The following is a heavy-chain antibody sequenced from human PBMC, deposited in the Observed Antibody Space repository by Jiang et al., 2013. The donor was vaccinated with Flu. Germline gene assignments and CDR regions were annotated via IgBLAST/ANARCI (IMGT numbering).Heavy chain of an antibody. CDR2: FYDGGLT. D-gene: IGHD3-16*01. CDR1: GGSITNSF. CDR3: ARVGRDDY. V-gene: IGHV4-59*01. Sequence: PGLVKPSGTLSLTCTVSGGSITNSFWNWIRQPPGKGLEWIGYFYDGGLTNYNSSLKSRVSISVDRTKNQFSLNLTSVTAADTAVYYCARVGRDDYWGKGILVTVSP. J-gene: IGHJ4*02.